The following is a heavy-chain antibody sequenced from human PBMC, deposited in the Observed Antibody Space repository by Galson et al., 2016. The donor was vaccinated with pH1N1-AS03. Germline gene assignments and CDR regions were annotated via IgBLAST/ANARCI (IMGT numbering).Heavy chain of an antibody. CDR3: ARGTNFYGAGSHNSPDSYFDI. CDR1: GGSMSTYY. J-gene: IGHJ2*01. D-gene: IGHD3-10*01. CDR2: VHNSGNT. Sequence: TLSLTCSVSGGSMSTYYWSWIRQPAGKGLEWIGRVHNSGNTYYSPSLKSRVAMSVDTSTNHFSLTLNSVTAADTAVYFCARGTNFYGAGSHNSPDSYFDIWGRGTLVTVSS. V-gene: IGHV4-4*07.